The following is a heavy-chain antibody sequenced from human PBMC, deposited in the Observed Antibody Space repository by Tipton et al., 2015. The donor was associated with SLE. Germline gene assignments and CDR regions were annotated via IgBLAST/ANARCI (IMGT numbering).Heavy chain of an antibody. J-gene: IGHJ4*02. CDR2: IYPADSDI. V-gene: IGHV5-51*01. D-gene: IGHD3-16*01. CDR3: ARQPAESFGDF. CDR1: GYSFTSYW. Sequence: VQLVQSGAEVKKPGESLKISCNVSGYSFTSYWLAWVRQMPGKGLEWVGSIYPADSDIKYSPSFQGQVTISADKSISTAYLQWSSLKASDTAMYYCARQPAESFGDFWGQGTLVTVSS.